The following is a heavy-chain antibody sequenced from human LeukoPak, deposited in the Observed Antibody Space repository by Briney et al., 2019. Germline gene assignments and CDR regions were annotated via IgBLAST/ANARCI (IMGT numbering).Heavy chain of an antibody. Sequence: SETLSLTCAVSGGSISSSNWWSWVRQTPGKGLEWIGEIYHSGSTNYNPSLKSRVTISVDKSKNQFSLKLSSVTAADTAVYYCARGQGRTQPLPYYFDYWGQGTLVTVSS. CDR1: GGSISSSNW. V-gene: IGHV4-4*02. CDR2: IYHSGST. D-gene: IGHD1-14*01. J-gene: IGHJ4*02. CDR3: ARGQGRTQPLPYYFDY.